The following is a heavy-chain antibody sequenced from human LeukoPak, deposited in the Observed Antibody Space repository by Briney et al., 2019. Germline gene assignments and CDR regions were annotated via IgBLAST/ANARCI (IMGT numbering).Heavy chain of an antibody. CDR2: IWHDGSNK. V-gene: IGHV3-33*01. CDR3: ARGWLAETTVVTPYNY. J-gene: IGHJ4*02. Sequence: GGSLRLSCTASGFTLSSYGMHWVRQAPGKGLEWVTVIWHDGSNKYYADSVKGRFTISRDNSKNTLYLQMNSLRSEDTAVYYCARGWLAETTVVTPYNYWGQGTLVTVSS. D-gene: IGHD4-23*01. CDR1: GFTLSSYG.